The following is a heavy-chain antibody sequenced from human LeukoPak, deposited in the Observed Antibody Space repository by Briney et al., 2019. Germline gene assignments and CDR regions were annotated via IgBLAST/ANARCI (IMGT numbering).Heavy chain of an antibody. CDR2: IQYSGNT. V-gene: IGHV4-59*01. CDR3: ARGWNDLAY. CDR1: GGSISTYY. J-gene: IGHJ4*02. D-gene: IGHD1-1*01. Sequence: SETLSLTCTMSGGSISTYYWSWIRQSPGKGLEWIGFIQYSGNTKSNPSLKGRVTISLDMSKNQFSLRLTSVTAADTAVYYCARGWNDLAYWGQGTLVTVSS.